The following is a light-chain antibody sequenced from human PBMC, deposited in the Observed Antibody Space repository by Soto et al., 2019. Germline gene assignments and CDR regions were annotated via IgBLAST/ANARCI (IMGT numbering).Light chain of an antibody. CDR1: GSNIGAGYG. V-gene: IGLV1-40*01. CDR2: GSD. J-gene: IGLJ1*01. CDR3: QSYDSNLSEV. Sequence: QSVLTQPPSVPGAPGQTVTISCTGSGSNIGAGYGVQWYQQLPGTAPRLLIYGSDDRPSGVPDRFSASVSGNSASLAITGLQTEGEAVYYCQSYDSNLSEVFGPGTKVTVL.